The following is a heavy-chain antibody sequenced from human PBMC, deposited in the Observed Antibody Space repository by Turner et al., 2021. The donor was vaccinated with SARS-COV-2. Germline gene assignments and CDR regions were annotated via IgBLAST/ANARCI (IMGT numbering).Heavy chain of an antibody. V-gene: IGHV1-18*04. CDR1: GYTFTSYG. Sequence: QVQQVQSGAEVKRPGASVKVSCKASGYTFTSYGTSWVRQAPGQGLEWMGWISAYNGNTNYAQELQGRVTMTTDTPTSTAYMELRSLRSDDTAVYYCARDRPSAATFLNFDYWGQGTLVTVSS. J-gene: IGHJ4*02. D-gene: IGHD2-2*01. CDR2: ISAYNGNT. CDR3: ARDRPSAATFLNFDY.